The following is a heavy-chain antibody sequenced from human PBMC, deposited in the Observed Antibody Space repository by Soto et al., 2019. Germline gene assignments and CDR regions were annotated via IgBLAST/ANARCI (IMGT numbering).Heavy chain of an antibody. Sequence: GGSLRLSCTASGFNFSRFWTHWVRQVPGRGLVWVSHINSDGSRTSYADSVKGRFTISRDNAKNTLYLQMNSLRAEDTAVYYCARDLSSCSSARCYSFYYGVDVWGQGTTVTVSS. CDR1: GFNFSRFW. CDR3: ARDLSSCSSARCYSFYYGVDV. D-gene: IGHD2-2*01. V-gene: IGHV3-74*01. J-gene: IGHJ6*02. CDR2: INSDGSRT.